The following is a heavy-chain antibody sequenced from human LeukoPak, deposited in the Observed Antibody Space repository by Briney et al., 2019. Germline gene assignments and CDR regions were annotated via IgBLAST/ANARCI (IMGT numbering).Heavy chain of an antibody. J-gene: IGHJ4*02. Sequence: GGSLRLSCAASGFTFSNFGMHWVRQTPGKGLEWVAFIRFDGTSEFYADSVKARFTISRDNAKNSLYLQMSSLRAEDTAVYYCAREPSSRPFDYWGQGTLVTVSS. CDR1: GFTFSNFG. D-gene: IGHD2-2*01. V-gene: IGHV3-30*02. CDR3: AREPSSRPFDY. CDR2: IRFDGTSE.